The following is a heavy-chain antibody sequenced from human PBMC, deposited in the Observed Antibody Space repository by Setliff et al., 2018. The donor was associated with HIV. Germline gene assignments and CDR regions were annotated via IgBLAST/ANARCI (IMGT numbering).Heavy chain of an antibody. J-gene: IGHJ6*03. V-gene: IGHV5-10-1*01. CDR2: IDPIDSYT. CDR3: SRRSTAVAGTPYYYYMDV. CDR1: GYSFTSYW. D-gene: IGHD6-19*01. Sequence: ESLKISCKGSGYSFTSYWIIWVRQMPVKGLEWMGRIDPIDSYTNYSPSFQGHVTISADKSISTAYLQWSSLKASDTAMYYCSRRSTAVAGTPYYYYMDVWGKGTTVTVSS.